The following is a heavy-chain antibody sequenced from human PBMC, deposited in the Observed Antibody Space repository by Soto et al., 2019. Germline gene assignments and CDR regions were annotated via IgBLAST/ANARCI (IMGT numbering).Heavy chain of an antibody. Sequence: EVQLLESGGGLVQPGGSLRLSCAASGFTFSSYAMSWVRQAPGKGLEWVSAISGSGGSTYYADSVKGRFTISRDNSKNTLELQMNSLRAEDTAVYYCAKDPRRAYYDYSSGYRGAFDIWSQGTMVTVSS. V-gene: IGHV3-23*01. CDR3: AKDPRRAYYDYSSGYRGAFDI. D-gene: IGHD3-22*01. CDR2: ISGSGGST. CDR1: GFTFSSYA. J-gene: IGHJ3*02.